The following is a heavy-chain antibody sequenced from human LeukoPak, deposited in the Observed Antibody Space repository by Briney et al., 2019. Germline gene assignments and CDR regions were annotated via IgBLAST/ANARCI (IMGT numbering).Heavy chain of an antibody. J-gene: IGHJ4*02. Sequence: GASVKVSCKPSGYTFIDHYLHWVRQAPGQGLESLGCIDPDTGDTNYPQKFQGRVTMSRDTSSSTAYMELNRLRSDDTAVYYCARAGHNSNSGGYDFWGLGTLVTVSS. D-gene: IGHD3-22*01. CDR3: ARAGHNSNSGGYDF. V-gene: IGHV1-2*02. CDR1: GYTFIDHY. CDR2: IDPDTGDT.